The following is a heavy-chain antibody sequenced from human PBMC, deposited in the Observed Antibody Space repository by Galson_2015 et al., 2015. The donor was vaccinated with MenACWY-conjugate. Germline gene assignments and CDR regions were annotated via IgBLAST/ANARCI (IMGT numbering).Heavy chain of an antibody. Sequence: SLRLSCAASGFTFSSYSMNWVRQAPGKGLEWVSYISSSSSTIYYADSVKGRFTISRDNAKNSLYLQMNSLRAEDTAVYYCARGRGYCSGVSCVPWCFDYWGQGTLVTVSS. CDR2: ISSSSSTI. V-gene: IGHV3-48*01. CDR3: ARGRGYCSGVSCVPWCFDY. J-gene: IGHJ4*02. D-gene: IGHD2-15*01. CDR1: GFTFSSYS.